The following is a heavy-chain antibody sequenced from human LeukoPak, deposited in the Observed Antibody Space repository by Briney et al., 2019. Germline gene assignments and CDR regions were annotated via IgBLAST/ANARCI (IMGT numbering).Heavy chain of an antibody. D-gene: IGHD3-10*01. CDR1: GGSFSGYY. J-gene: IGHJ3*02. Sequence: SETLSLTCAVYGGSFSGYYWSWIRQPPGKGLEWIGNIFYSGSTYYSPSLKSRVTISLDTSRNQFSLKLNSVTAADTAVYYCAKSNGYGLVDIWGQGTMVTVSS. CDR3: AKSNGYGLVDI. CDR2: IFYSGST. V-gene: IGHV4-34*12.